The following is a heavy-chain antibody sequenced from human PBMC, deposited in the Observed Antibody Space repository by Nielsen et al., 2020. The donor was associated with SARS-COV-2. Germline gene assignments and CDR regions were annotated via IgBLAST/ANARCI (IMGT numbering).Heavy chain of an antibody. V-gene: IGHV3-9*01. Sequence: GGSLRLSCAASGFTFDDYAKHWVRQAPGKGLEWVSGISWNSGSIGYADSVKGRFTISRDNAKNSLYLQMNSLRAEDTALYYCAKDMGPVIWYFDLWGRGTLVTVSS. CDR3: AKDMGPVIWYFDL. D-gene: IGHD3-10*01. J-gene: IGHJ2*01. CDR2: ISWNSGSI. CDR1: GFTFDDYA.